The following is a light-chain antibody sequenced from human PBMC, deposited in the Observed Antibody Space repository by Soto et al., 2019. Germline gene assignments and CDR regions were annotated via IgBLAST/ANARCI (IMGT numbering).Light chain of an antibody. CDR2: YES. J-gene: IGLJ2*01. CDR1: NIGSKS. CDR3: QVWDSSSDPVV. Sequence: SYELTQPPSVSVAPGKTARITCGGNNIGSKSVHWYQQKPGQAPVMVIYYESDRPSGIPERFSGSNSGNTATLTISRVEAGDEADYYCQVWDSSSDPVVFGVGTKLTVL. V-gene: IGLV3-21*04.